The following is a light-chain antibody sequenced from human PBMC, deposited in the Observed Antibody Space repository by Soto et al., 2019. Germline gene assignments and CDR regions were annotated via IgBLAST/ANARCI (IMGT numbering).Light chain of an antibody. CDR3: QQRNSWPPT. CDR2: YAS. Sequence: EIVLTQSPATLSLSPGDRATLSCRASQSVGNDLVWYHQKRGQAPRVLIYYASTRATGIPARFSGSGSGTDFTLTISSLQPEDFAFYYCQQRNSWPPTFGGGTRVEIK. J-gene: IGKJ4*01. V-gene: IGKV3-11*01. CDR1: QSVGND.